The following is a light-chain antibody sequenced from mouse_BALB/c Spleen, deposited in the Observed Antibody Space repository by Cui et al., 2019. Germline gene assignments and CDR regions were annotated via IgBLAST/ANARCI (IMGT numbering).Light chain of an antibody. Sequence: DIQMTQSPSSLSVSLGERVSLTCRASQDISGYLCWLQQTPDGTIKRLIDAASTLDSGVPRRFSGSRSGSDYSLTISSLESEDVADYYCLQYDSYYTFGGGTKLEIK. J-gene: IGKJ2*01. CDR3: LQYDSYYT. CDR1: QDISGY. V-gene: IGKV9-124*01. CDR2: AAS.